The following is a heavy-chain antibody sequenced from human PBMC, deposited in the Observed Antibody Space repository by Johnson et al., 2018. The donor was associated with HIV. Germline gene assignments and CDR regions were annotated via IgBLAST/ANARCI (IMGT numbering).Heavy chain of an antibody. J-gene: IGHJ3*02. D-gene: IGHD2-2*01. CDR1: GFMFSTYW. CDR2: INWNGGST. Sequence: VLLVESGGGLVQPGGSRRLSCAASGFMFSTYWMSWVRQAPGKGLEWVSGINWNGGSTGYADSVKGRFTISRDNAKNSLYLQMNSLRAEDTAVYYCAREGWAAAPDAFDIWGQGTMVTVSS. CDR3: AREGWAAAPDAFDI. V-gene: IGHV3-20*04.